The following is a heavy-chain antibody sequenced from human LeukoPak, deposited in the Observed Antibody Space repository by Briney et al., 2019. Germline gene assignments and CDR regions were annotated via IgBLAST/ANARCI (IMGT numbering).Heavy chain of an antibody. CDR3: ARPLSRHCSSTSCYLPDAFDI. J-gene: IGHJ3*02. D-gene: IGHD2-2*01. CDR1: GGTFSSYA. CDR2: IIPIFGTA. Sequence: GASVKVSCKASGGTFSSYAITWVRQAPRQGLEWMGGIIPIFGTANYAQKFQGRVTITADESTSTAYMELSSLRSEDTAVYYCARPLSRHCSSTSCYLPDAFDIWGQGTMVTVSS. V-gene: IGHV1-69*13.